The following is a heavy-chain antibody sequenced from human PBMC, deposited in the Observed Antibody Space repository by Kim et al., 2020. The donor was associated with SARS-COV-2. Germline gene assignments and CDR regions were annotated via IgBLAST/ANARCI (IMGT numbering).Heavy chain of an antibody. Sequence: GGSLRLSCAASGFTFSNYDMSWIRQAPGKGLEWVSSIGSSSSDTYYADSVKGRFTISRDNAKNTLYLQMNSLRAEDTAVYYCARKAPRDYWGQGTLATVS. J-gene: IGHJ4*02. CDR2: IGSSSSDT. CDR1: GFTFSNYD. V-gene: IGHV3-11*03. CDR3: ARKAPRDY.